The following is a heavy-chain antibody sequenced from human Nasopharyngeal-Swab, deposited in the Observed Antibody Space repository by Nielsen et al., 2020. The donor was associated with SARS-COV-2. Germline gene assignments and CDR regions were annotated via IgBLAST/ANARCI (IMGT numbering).Heavy chain of an antibody. V-gene: IGHV4-30-4*01. J-gene: IGHJ5*02. CDR2: IYYSGST. D-gene: IGHD3-3*01. Sequence: SCTVSGGSISSGDYYWSWIRQPPGKGLEWIGYIYYSGSTYYNPSLKSRVTISVDTSKNQFSLKLSSVTAADTAVYYCARTPPHYDFWSGYPGWFDPWGQGTLVTVSS. CDR1: GGSISSGDYY. CDR3: ARTPPHYDFWSGYPGWFDP.